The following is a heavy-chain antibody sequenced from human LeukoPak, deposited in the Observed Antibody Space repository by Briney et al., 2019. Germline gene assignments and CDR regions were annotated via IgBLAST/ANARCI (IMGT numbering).Heavy chain of an antibody. Sequence: GESLKISCKGSGYSFTSHWIAWVRQMPGKGLEWMGVIYPGDSDTRYSPSFQGQVTISADKSISTAYLQWRSLRASGSAMYYCARLATADGYNYRFFDYWGQGTLVTVSS. D-gene: IGHD5-24*01. CDR2: IYPGDSDT. J-gene: IGHJ4*02. V-gene: IGHV5-51*01. CDR1: GYSFTSHW. CDR3: ARLATADGYNYRFFDY.